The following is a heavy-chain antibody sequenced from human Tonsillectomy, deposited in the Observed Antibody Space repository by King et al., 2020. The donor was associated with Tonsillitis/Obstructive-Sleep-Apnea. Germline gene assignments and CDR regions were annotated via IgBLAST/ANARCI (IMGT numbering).Heavy chain of an antibody. V-gene: IGHV4-4*07. CDR1: GGSISSYY. D-gene: IGHD4-23*01. CDR3: ARDLDYGGNSGLFR. Sequence: QLQESGPGLVKPSETLSLTCTVSGGSISSYYWSWIRQPAGKGLEWIGRIYTSGSTNYNPSLKSRVTMPVDTSKNQFSLKLSSVTAADTAVYYCARDLDYGGNSGLFRWGQGTLVTVSS. J-gene: IGHJ4*02. CDR2: IYTSGST.